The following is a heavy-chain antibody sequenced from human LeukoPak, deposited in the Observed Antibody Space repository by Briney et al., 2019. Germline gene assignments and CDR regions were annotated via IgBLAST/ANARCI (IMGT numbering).Heavy chain of an antibody. D-gene: IGHD6-13*01. V-gene: IGHV3-53*01. CDR3: ARDAPQVPAAGVLAS. Sequence: PGGSLRLSCAASGFTVSDNYMSWVRQAPGKELEWVSVMYSGGDTYYADSVKGRFTFSRDISKNTLYLQMNGLRTEDTAMYYCARDAPQVPAAGVLASWGQGTLVTVSS. J-gene: IGHJ5*02. CDR1: GFTVSDNY. CDR2: MYSGGDT.